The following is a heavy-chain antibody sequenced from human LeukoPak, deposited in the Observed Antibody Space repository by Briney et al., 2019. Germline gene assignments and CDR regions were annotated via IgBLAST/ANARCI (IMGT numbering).Heavy chain of an antibody. J-gene: IGHJ5*02. CDR1: GYTFTNYY. CDR3: ARRIQPKNWFDP. V-gene: IGHV1-46*01. Sequence: ASVKVSCKASGYTFTNYYMYWVRQAPGQGLEWMGIINPGVGSTNYAQKFQGRVTMTGDTSTSTVYMELTSLRSDDTAVYYCARRIQPKNWFDPWGQGTLVTVSS. CDR2: INPGVGST. D-gene: IGHD5-18*01.